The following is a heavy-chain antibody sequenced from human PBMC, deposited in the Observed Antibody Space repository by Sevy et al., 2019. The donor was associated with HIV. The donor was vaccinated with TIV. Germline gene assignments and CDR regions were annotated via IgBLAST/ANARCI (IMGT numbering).Heavy chain of an antibody. Sequence: GGSLRLSCAASGFTFSSYAMNWVRQAPGKGLEWVSSISASGGSTYYADSVKGRFTISKDNSKNTLYLQMNILRTGDTAVYYCARDSQGFLEWLFGYWGQGTLVTVSS. D-gene: IGHD3-3*01. V-gene: IGHV3-23*01. CDR1: GFTFSSYA. CDR2: ISASGGST. J-gene: IGHJ4*02. CDR3: ARDSQGFLEWLFGY.